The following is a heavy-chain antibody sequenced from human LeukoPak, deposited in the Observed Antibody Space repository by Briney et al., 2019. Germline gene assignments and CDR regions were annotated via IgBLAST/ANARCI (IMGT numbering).Heavy chain of an antibody. Sequence: PSETLSLTRTVSGDSLNTYYWDWIRQPAGKGLEWIGRIHHSGATNYNPSLKSRVTMSVDTSKNQFSLILRSVTAADTAVYYCARDKGVERLGGVYFDSWGQGTLVIVSS. V-gene: IGHV4-4*07. CDR1: GDSLNTYY. CDR2: IHHSGAT. D-gene: IGHD1-26*01. J-gene: IGHJ4*02. CDR3: ARDKGVERLGGVYFDS.